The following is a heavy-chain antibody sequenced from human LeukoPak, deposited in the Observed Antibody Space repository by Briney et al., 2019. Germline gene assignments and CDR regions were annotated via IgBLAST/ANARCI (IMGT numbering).Heavy chain of an antibody. J-gene: IGHJ6*02. V-gene: IGHV1-18*01. D-gene: IGHD3-3*01. Sequence: ASVKVSCKASGYTFTSYGISWVRQATGQGLEWMGWISAYNGNTNYAQKLQGRVTMTTDTSTSTAYMELRSLGSDDTAVYYCARVYYDFWTYYYGMDVWGQGTTVTVSS. CDR3: ARVYYDFWTYYYGMDV. CDR1: GYTFTSYG. CDR2: ISAYNGNT.